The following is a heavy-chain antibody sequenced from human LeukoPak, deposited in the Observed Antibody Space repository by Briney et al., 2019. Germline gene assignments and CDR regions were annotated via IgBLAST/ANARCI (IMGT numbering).Heavy chain of an antibody. CDR2: IYYSGST. J-gene: IGHJ5*02. CDR1: GGSISSYY. Sequence: TSGTLSLTCTVPGGSISSYYWSWIRQPPGKGLEWIGHIYYSGSTNYNPSLKSRVTISVDTSKNQFSLKLSSVTAADTAVYYCARDLNYYGSGSYHWFDPWGQGTLVTVSS. D-gene: IGHD3-10*01. CDR3: ARDLNYYGSGSYHWFDP. V-gene: IGHV4-59*01.